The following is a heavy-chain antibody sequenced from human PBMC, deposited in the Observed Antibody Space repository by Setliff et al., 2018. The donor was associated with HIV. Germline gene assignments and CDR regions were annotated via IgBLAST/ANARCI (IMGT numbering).Heavy chain of an antibody. Sequence: GGSLRLSCAASGFTFSSAWMGWVRQAPGKGLEWLCYISSSGTTTYYGDSVKGRFTISRDNAKNSVHLQMNSLRVEDTAVYFCAAQGVLWGQGTQVTVSS. V-gene: IGHV3-48*03. CDR1: GFTFSSAW. CDR2: ISSSGTTT. J-gene: IGHJ4*02. CDR3: AAQGVL.